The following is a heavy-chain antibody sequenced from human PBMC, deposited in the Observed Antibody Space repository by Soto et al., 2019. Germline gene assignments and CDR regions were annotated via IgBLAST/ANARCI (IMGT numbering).Heavy chain of an antibody. J-gene: IGHJ4*02. CDR3: AREDSIIIPAVSDF. CDR1: GFAFNNYG. V-gene: IGHV3-21*01. Sequence: GGSLRLSCTVSGFAFNNYGINWVRQAPGKGLEWVSSISKSDYTYYSDSVKGRFAISRDNAKSSVSLQMNTLRVEDTAVYYCAREDSIIIPAVSDFWGQGTLVTVST. D-gene: IGHD2-2*01. CDR2: ISKSDYT.